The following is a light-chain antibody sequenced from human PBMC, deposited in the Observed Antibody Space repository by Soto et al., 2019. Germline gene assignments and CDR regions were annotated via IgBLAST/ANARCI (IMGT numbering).Light chain of an antibody. Sequence: EIVMTQSPATLSVSPGERATLSCRASQSVSSNLAWYQQKPGQAPRLLIYGASTRATGIPARFSGSGYGTEFTLTISSLQSEDFAVYYCQQYNNWPYTFGQGTK. J-gene: IGKJ2*01. CDR1: QSVSSN. CDR2: GAS. V-gene: IGKV3-15*01. CDR3: QQYNNWPYT.